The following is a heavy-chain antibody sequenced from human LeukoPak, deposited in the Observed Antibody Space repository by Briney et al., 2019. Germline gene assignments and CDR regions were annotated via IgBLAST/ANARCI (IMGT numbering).Heavy chain of an antibody. D-gene: IGHD3-3*01. CDR2: ISSTGSYI. V-gene: IGHV3-21*01. CDR1: GFTFSRHT. CDR3: ARAERLLEWLLDS. Sequence: GGSLRLSCAASGFTFSRHTMNWARQAPGKGLEWVSSISSTGSYIYYAESLKGRFTVSRDNAKNYVYLQMNSLRVDDTAVYYCARAERLLEWLLDSWGPGTLVTVSS. J-gene: IGHJ4*02.